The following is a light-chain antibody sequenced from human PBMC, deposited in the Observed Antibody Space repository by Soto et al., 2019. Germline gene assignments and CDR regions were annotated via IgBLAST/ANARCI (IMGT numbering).Light chain of an antibody. J-gene: IGLJ1*01. CDR2: DVS. CDR3: CSFKSSSTYV. V-gene: IGLV2-14*01. Sequence: QSALTQPASVSGSPGQSITISCTGPSSDIGAYKYVSWFQQHPGKAPKLMIYDVSNRPSGVSNRFSGSKSGNTASLTISGLQTEDEADYYCCSFKSSSTYVFGTGTKLTVL. CDR1: SSDIGAYKY.